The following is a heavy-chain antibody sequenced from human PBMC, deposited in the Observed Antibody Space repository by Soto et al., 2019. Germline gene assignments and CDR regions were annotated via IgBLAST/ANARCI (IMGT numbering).Heavy chain of an antibody. D-gene: IGHD1-20*01. CDR2: ISSSSSYI. J-gene: IGHJ6*02. Sequence: GGSLRLSCAASGFTFSSYSMNWVRQAPGKGLEWVSSISSSSSYIYYADSVKGRFTISRDNAKNALYLQMNSLRAEDTAVYYFARNGYNYNCYDDDTYYYGMDVWGQGTTVTVSS. V-gene: IGHV3-21*01. CDR1: GFTFSSYS. CDR3: ARNGYNYNCYDDDTYYYGMDV.